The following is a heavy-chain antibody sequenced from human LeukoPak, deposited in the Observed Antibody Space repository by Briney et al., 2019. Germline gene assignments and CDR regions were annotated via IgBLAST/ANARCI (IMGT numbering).Heavy chain of an antibody. D-gene: IGHD3-3*01. CDR3: ARVSDFWSGYWNAYFDY. CDR2: IYYSGST. V-gene: IGHV4-39*01. J-gene: IGHJ4*02. CDR1: GGSISSSSYY. Sequence: SETLSLTCTVSGGSISSSSYYWGWIRQPPGKGLEWIGSIYYSGSTYYNPSLKSRVTLSVDTSKNQFSLKLSSVTAADTAVYYCARVSDFWSGYWNAYFDYWGQGTLVTVSS.